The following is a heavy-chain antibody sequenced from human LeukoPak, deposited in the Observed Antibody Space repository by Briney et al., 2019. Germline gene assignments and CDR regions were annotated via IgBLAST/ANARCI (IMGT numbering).Heavy chain of an antibody. CDR1: GFTFGDYA. CDR2: IRSKAYGGTT. Sequence: TGGSLRLSCTASGFTFGDYAMSWFRQAPGKGLEWVGFIRSKAYGGTTEYAASVKGRFTISRDDSKSIAYLQMNSLKTEDTAVYYCTRDPVYIVVVPAALGAFDIWGQGTMVTVSS. J-gene: IGHJ3*02. D-gene: IGHD2-2*01. V-gene: IGHV3-49*03. CDR3: TRDPVYIVVVPAALGAFDI.